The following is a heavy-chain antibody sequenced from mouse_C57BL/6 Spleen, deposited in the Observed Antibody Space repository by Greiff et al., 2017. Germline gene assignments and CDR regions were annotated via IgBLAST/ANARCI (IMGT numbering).Heavy chain of an antibody. CDR3: ARHDGYYAFAY. J-gene: IGHJ3*01. Sequence: DVKLVESGGGLVKPGGSLKLSCAASGFTFSSYTMSWVRQTPGKRLEWVATISGGGGNTYYPDSVKGRFTISRDNAMNTLYLQMSSLRSEDTALYYCARHDGYYAFAYWGQGTLVTVSA. CDR2: ISGGGGNT. CDR1: GFTFSSYT. D-gene: IGHD2-3*01. V-gene: IGHV5-9*01.